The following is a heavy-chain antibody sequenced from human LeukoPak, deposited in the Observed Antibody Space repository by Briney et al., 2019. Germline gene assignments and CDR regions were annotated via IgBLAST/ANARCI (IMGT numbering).Heavy chain of an antibody. V-gene: IGHV3-30-3*01. J-gene: IGHJ4*02. CDR1: GFTFSSYW. D-gene: IGHD1-26*01. CDR3: ARERISGSYYDY. Sequence: GGSLRLSCAASGFTFSSYWMSWVRQAPGKGLEWVAVTSSDETNKYYAESVKGRFTISRDNSKNALYLQMNNLGVEDTAVYYCARERISGSYYDYWGQGTLVAVSS. CDR2: TSSDETNK.